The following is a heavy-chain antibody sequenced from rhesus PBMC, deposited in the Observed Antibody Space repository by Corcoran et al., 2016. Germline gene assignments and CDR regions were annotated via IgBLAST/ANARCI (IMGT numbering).Heavy chain of an antibody. V-gene: IGHV1-180*01. CDR2: ISPYIGNK. Sequence: QVQLVQSGAEIKQPGASVKLSCRASGYTFTSYYIHWVRQTHGQGLEWIELISPYIGNKGNAQRFQGRVALTSYPSTGTGYMELSSLKSEDTAVYYCATETSSSEYLEFWGQGALVTVSS. J-gene: IGHJ1*01. CDR1: GYTFTSYY. CDR3: ATETSSSEYLEF.